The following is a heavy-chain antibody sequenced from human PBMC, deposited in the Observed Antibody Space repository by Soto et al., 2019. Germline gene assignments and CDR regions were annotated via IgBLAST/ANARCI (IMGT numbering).Heavy chain of an antibody. CDR1: GGSISSGVYY. CDR3: ARGSGGGVIYDY. Sequence: SETLSLTCTVSGGSISSGVYYWTWIRQHPGKGLEWIGYIYYSGITYYNPSLKSRVTISVDTSNNQFSLKLSSVTAADTAVYYCARGSGGGVIYDYWGQGTLVTVSS. V-gene: IGHV4-31*03. CDR2: IYYSGIT. D-gene: IGHD3-16*02. J-gene: IGHJ4*02.